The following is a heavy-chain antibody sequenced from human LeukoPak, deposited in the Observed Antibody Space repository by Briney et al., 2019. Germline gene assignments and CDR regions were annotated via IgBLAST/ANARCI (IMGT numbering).Heavy chain of an antibody. V-gene: IGHV1-46*01. CDR3: ARVKAPNYTYSGYDYFSPGSFDY. Sequence: ASVKVSCKASGYTFTSYYMHWVRQAPGQGLEWMGIINSSGGSTSYAQKFQGRVTMTRDMSTSTVYMELSSLRSEDTAVYYCARVKAPNYTYSGYDYFSPGSFDYWGQGTLVTVSS. J-gene: IGHJ4*02. CDR1: GYTFTSYY. D-gene: IGHD5-12*01. CDR2: INSSGGST.